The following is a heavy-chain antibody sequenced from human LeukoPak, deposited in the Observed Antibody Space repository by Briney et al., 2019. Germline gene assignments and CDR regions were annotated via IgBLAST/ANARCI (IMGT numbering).Heavy chain of an antibody. CDR3: ARERFPGAVRGVILDY. Sequence: ASVKVSCKASGYTFTSYGISWVRQAPGQGLEWIGWISAYNGNTNYAQKLQGRVTMTTDTSTSIAYMELRSLRSDDTAVYYCARERFPGAVRGVILDYWGQGTLVTVSS. CDR1: GYTFTSYG. V-gene: IGHV1-18*01. J-gene: IGHJ4*02. CDR2: ISAYNGNT. D-gene: IGHD3-10*01.